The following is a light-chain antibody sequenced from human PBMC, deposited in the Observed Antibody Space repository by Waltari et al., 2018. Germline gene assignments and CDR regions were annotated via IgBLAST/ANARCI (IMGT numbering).Light chain of an antibody. CDR2: AAS. J-gene: IGKJ3*01. Sequence: AIRMTQSPSSFSASTGDRVTITSRASQGISSYLAWYQQKPGKAPKLLIYAASTLQSGVPSRFSGSGSGTDFTLTIGCLQSEDFATYYCQQYYSYPPIFGPGTKVDIK. CDR1: QGISSY. CDR3: QQYYSYPPI. V-gene: IGKV1-8*01.